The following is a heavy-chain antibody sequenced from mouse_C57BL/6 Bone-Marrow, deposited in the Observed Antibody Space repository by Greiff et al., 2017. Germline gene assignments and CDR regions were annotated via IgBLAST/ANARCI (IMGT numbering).Heavy chain of an antibody. V-gene: IGHV1-69*01. J-gene: IGHJ3*01. CDR3: ARGTTVAAY. Sequence: QVQLQQPGAELVMPGASVKLSCKASGYTFTSYWMHWVKQRPGQGLEWIGEIDPSDSYTNYNQTFKGKSTLTVDKSYSTSYMQLSSLTSEDSAVYYCARGTTVAAYWGQGTLVTVSA. CDR2: IDPSDSYT. CDR1: GYTFTSYW. D-gene: IGHD1-1*01.